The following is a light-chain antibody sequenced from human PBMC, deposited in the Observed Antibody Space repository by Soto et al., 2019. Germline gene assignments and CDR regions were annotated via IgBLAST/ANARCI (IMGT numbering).Light chain of an antibody. J-gene: IGLJ2*01. CDR3: SSYTSSSTVV. V-gene: IGLV2-14*01. CDR2: EVS. CDR1: SSDVGGYNY. Sequence: QSALTQPASVSGSPGQSITISCTGTSSDVGGYNYVSWYQQHPGKAPKLMIYEVSNRPSGVSNRFSCSKSGNTASLTISGLQAEDEADYYGSSYTSSSTVVFGGGTKVTVL.